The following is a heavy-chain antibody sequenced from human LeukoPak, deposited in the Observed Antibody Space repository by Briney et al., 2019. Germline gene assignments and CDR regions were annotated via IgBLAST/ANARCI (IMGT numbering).Heavy chain of an antibody. CDR1: TSR. CDR2: IGTYGGDT. V-gene: IGHV1-18*01. CDR3: ARDPWNFYDDSGYNRDFDS. J-gene: IGHJ5*01. D-gene: IGHD3-22*01. Sequence: ASVKVPCKATSRISWVRQAPGQGLEWMGWIGTYGGDTYYAQKFQGRITVTTDTSTSTVYMELRNLRSDDTAVYYCARDPWNFYDDSGYNRDFDSWGQGTLVTVSS.